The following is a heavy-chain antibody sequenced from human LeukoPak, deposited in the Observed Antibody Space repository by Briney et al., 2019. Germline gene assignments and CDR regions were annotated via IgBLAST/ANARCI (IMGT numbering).Heavy chain of an antibody. V-gene: IGHV3-30*18. Sequence: GGSLRLSCAASGFTFSSYGMHWVRQAPGKGLEWVAVISHDGSNKYYADSVKGRFTISRDNSKNTLYLQMNSLRAEDTAVYYCAKAQLDCSSTSCYGVREWLVIDYWGQGTLVTVSS. D-gene: IGHD2-2*01. CDR3: AKAQLDCSSTSCYGVREWLVIDY. CDR2: ISHDGSNK. J-gene: IGHJ4*02. CDR1: GFTFSSYG.